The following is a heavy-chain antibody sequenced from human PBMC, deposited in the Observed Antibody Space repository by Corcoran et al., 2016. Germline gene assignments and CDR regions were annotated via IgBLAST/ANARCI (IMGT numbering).Heavy chain of an antibody. Sequence: QVQLVQSGAEVKKPGASVKVSCKASGYTFTSYGISWVRQAPGQGLEWMGWISAYNGNTNYAPKLQGRVTMTTDTSTSTAYMELRSLRSDDTAVYYCARDHDVWSGRDHYGMDVWGQGTTVTVSS. CDR1: GYTFTSYG. CDR2: ISAYNGNT. D-gene: IGHD3-3*01. J-gene: IGHJ6*02. V-gene: IGHV1-18*01. CDR3: ARDHDVWSGRDHYGMDV.